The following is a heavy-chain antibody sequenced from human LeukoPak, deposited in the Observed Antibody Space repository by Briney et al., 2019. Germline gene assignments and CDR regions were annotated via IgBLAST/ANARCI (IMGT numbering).Heavy chain of an antibody. CDR3: IYGYTLDF. CDR2: IYSGGST. CDR1: GFTVTSNY. D-gene: IGHD5-18*01. J-gene: IGHJ4*02. V-gene: IGHV3-53*01. Sequence: GRSLSLSCAAFGFTVTSNYMNWVRQAPGKGLEWVSVIYSGGSTNYADSVKGRFTISRDNSKNTLYLRMNSLRAEDTAVYYSIYGYTLDFWGQGTLVTVSS.